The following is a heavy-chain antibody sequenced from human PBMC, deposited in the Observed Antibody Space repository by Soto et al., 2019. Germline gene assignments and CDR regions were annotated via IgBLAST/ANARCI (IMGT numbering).Heavy chain of an antibody. D-gene: IGHD6-6*01. CDR3: ARSDGGSSGRYFGY. CDR2: IYSGGST. CDR1: GFTVSSHY. Sequence: EVQLVESGGGLIQPGGSLRLSCAASGFTVSSHYMSWVRQAPGKGLEWVSVIYSGGSTYYADSVKGRFTISRDHSKNTLYRQINSLRAKDTSVYYCARSDGGSSGRYFGYCGQGTLVTVSS. J-gene: IGHJ4*02. V-gene: IGHV3-53*01.